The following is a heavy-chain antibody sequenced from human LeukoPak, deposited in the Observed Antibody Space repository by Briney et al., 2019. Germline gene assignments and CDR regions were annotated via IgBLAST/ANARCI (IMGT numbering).Heavy chain of an antibody. CDR2: IYTSGST. J-gene: IGHJ4*02. D-gene: IGHD6-19*01. CDR3: ARGGYSSGWWDY. V-gene: IGHV4-4*07. CDR1: GGSISSYY. Sequence: SETLSLTCTVSGGSISSYYWSWIRRPPGKGLEWIGRIYTSGSTNYNPSLKSRVTMSVDTSKNQFSLKLGSVTAADTAVYYCARGGYSSGWWDYWGQGTLVTVSS.